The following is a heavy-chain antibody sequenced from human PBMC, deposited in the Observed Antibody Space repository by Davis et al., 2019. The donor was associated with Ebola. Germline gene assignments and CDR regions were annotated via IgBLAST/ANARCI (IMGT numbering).Heavy chain of an antibody. Sequence: PGGSLRLSCTASGFTFSSYAMNWVRQAPGKGLEWVSDLRGTGTAYYADSVKGRFTISRHNSKNTLYLQMNSLRSEDTAVYYCARGVDWNYGYYYGMDVWGQGTTVTVSS. D-gene: IGHD1-7*01. CDR1: GFTFSSYA. CDR3: ARGVDWNYGYYYGMDV. J-gene: IGHJ6*02. CDR2: LRGTGTA. V-gene: IGHV3-23*01.